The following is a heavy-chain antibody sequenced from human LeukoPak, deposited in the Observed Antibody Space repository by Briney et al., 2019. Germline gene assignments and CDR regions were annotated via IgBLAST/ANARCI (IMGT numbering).Heavy chain of an antibody. D-gene: IGHD3-10*01. CDR1: GYTFTSYG. CDR2: INPNSGGT. J-gene: IGHJ4*02. CDR3: ARDRGLSPFDY. V-gene: IGHV1-2*04. Sequence: ASVKVSCKASGYTFTSYGISWVRQAPGQGLEWMGWINPNSGGTNYAQKFQGWVTMTRDTSISTAYMELSRLRSDDTAVYYCARDRGLSPFDYWGQGTLVTVSS.